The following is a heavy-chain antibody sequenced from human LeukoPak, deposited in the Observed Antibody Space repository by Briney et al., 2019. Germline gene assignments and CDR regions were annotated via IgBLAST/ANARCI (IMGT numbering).Heavy chain of an antibody. CDR2: INPNSGGT. CDR3: ARVGNDFGDGGLQYYTTGMDV. J-gene: IGHJ6*04. V-gene: IGHV1-2*06. D-gene: IGHD3-3*01. Sequence: ASVKVSCKASGYTFTGYYMHWVRQAPGQGLEWMGRINPNSGGTNYAQKFQGRVTMTRDTSISTAYMELSRLRSDDTAVYYCARVGNDFGDGGLQYYTTGMDVGGKGPTVPAS. CDR1: GYTFTGYY.